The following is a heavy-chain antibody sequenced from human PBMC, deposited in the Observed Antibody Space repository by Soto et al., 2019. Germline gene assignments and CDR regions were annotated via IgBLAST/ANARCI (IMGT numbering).Heavy chain of an antibody. V-gene: IGHV1-58*01. CDR2: IVVGSGNT. D-gene: IGHD3-9*01. J-gene: IGHJ4*02. CDR3: AAAQHPLRYFDWLFDY. CDR1: GFTFTSSA. Sequence: EASVKVSCKASGFTFTSSAVQWVRQARGQRLEWIGWIVVGSGNTNYAQKFQERVTITRDMSTSTAYMELSSLRSEDTAVYYCAAAQHPLRYFDWLFDYWGQGTLVTVSS.